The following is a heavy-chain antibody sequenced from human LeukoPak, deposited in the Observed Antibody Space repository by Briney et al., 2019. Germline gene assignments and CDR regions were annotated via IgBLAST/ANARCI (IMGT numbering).Heavy chain of an antibody. CDR3: ARGITMVRGVITPFDY. CDR2: INHSGST. D-gene: IGHD3-10*01. Sequence: PSETLSLTCAVYGGSFSGYYWSWIRQPPGKRLEWIGEINHSGSTNYNPSLKSRVTISVDTSKNQFSLKLSSVTAADTAAYYCARGITMVRGVITPFDYWGQGTLVTVSS. CDR1: GGSFSGYY. V-gene: IGHV4-34*01. J-gene: IGHJ4*02.